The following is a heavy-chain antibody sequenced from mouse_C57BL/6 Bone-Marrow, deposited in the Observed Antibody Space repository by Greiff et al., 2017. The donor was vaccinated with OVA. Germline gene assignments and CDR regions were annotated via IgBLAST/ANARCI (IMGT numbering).Heavy chain of an antibody. J-gene: IGHJ4*01. Sequence: EVQLQQSGPELVKPGASVKISCKASGYTFTDYYMNWVKQSHGKSLEWIGDINPNNGGTSYNQKFKGKATLTVDKSSSTAYMELRSLTSEDSAVYYGAREGIVGFPYYYAMDDWGQGTSVTVSS. V-gene: IGHV1-26*01. CDR3: AREGIVGFPYYYAMDD. CDR1: GYTFTDYY. CDR2: INPNNGGT. D-gene: IGHD4-1*01.